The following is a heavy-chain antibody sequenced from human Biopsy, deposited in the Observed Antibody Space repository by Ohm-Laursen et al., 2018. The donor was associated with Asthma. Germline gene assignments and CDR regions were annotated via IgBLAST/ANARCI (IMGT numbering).Heavy chain of an antibody. Sequence: SDTLSLTCGVYGGSISSFYWSWIRQSPEKGLEWMGYVYWTGSTNYNPSLKSRITMSVDTSKNRMFLESTSVTAADTAIYYCVRAVRNEQWLAPFDYWGQGKPVTVSS. CDR2: VYWTGST. J-gene: IGHJ4*02. CDR1: GGSISSFY. CDR3: VRAVRNEQWLAPFDY. V-gene: IGHV4-59*07. D-gene: IGHD6-19*01.